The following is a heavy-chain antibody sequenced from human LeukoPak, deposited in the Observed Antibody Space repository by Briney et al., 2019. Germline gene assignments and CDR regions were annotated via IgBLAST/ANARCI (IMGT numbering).Heavy chain of an antibody. CDR1: GFTFNNYW. CDR2: IRHDGSAR. Sequence: PGGSLRLSCEASGFTFNNYWMAWVRQAPGKGLEWVANIRHDGSARYYGDSVQGRFTISRDDAKNSLFLQMNSPRADDTALYYCARDNSGFDYWGQGTMVTVSS. D-gene: IGHD6-19*01. CDR3: ARDNSGFDY. J-gene: IGHJ4*02. V-gene: IGHV3-7*01.